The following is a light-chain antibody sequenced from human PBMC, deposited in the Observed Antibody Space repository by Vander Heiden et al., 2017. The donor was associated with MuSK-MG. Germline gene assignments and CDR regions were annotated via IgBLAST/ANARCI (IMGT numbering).Light chain of an antibody. CDR3: QQSYSTPPYT. CDR1: QSISSY. J-gene: IGKJ2*01. V-gene: IGKV1-39*01. CDR2: AAS. Sequence: DIQITKSPSSLPASVGDRVTITCRASQSISSYLNWYQQKPGKAPKLLIYAASSLQSGGPSRFSGSGSGTDFTLTISSLQPEDFATYYCQQSYSTPPYTFGQGTKLEIK.